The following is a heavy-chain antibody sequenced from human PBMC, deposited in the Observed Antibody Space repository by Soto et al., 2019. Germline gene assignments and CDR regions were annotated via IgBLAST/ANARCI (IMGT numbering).Heavy chain of an antibody. CDR3: ARAPYSSGWSGPCLDI. V-gene: IGHV4-34*01. J-gene: IGHJ3*02. Sequence: QVQLQQWGAGLLKPSETLSLTCAVYGGSFSGYYWSWIRQPPGKGLEWIGEINHSGSTNYNPSHKSPVTISVEATKKEYSLKHSSVPAADTAAYYGARAPYSSGWSGPCLDIWGQGTLVTVSS. CDR2: INHSGST. CDR1: GGSFSGYY. D-gene: IGHD6-13*01.